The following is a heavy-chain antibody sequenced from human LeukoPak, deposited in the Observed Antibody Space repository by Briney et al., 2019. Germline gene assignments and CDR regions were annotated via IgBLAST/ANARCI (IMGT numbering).Heavy chain of an antibody. CDR2: INPSGGST. CDR1: GYTFTSYY. Sequence: ASVTVSCKASGYTFTSYYMHWVRQAPGQGLEWMGIINPSGGSTSYAQNFQGRVTMTRDTSTSTVYMELSSLRSEDTAVYYCAREGYYDSSGYYYGVLGYWGQGTLVTVSS. CDR3: AREGYYDSSGYYYGVLGY. D-gene: IGHD3-22*01. V-gene: IGHV1-46*01. J-gene: IGHJ4*02.